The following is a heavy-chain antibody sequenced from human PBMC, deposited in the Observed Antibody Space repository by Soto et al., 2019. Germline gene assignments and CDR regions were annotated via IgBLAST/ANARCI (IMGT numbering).Heavy chain of an antibody. CDR3: ARDAVPFDGIWLAHD. CDR1: GFTFSSYS. D-gene: IGHD3-9*01. Sequence: GGSLRLSCVASGFTFSSYSVNWVRQAPGMGLEWVSSISSANAYIYYADSVKGRFTISRDNAKNSLFLQMSSLRAEDTAIYYCARDAVPFDGIWLAHDWGQGTAVTVSS. CDR2: ISSANAYI. V-gene: IGHV3-21*01. J-gene: IGHJ4*02.